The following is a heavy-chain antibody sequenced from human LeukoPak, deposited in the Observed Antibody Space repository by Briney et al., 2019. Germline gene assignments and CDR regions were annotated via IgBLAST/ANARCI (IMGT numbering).Heavy chain of an antibody. CDR3: ARGGCSGGSRPPNWFDP. D-gene: IGHD2-15*01. CDR2: IYSGGST. CDR1: GFTVSSNY. V-gene: IGHV3-53*05. J-gene: IGHJ5*02. Sequence: GGSLRLSCAASGFTVSSNYMSWVRQAPGKGLEWVSVIYSGGSTYYADSVKGRFTISRDNSKNTLYLQMNSLRSDDTAVYYCARGGCSGGSRPPNWFDPWGQGTLVTVSS.